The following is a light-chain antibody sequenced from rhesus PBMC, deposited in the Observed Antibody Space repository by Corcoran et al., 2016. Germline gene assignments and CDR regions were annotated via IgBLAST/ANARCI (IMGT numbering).Light chain of an antibody. CDR2: GAS. CDR1: QKVGSD. J-gene: IGKJ1*01. Sequence: ETVVTQSPATLSLSPGERATLSCRASQKVGSDLAWLQQKQGQAPRPRIFGASSRATGVPARFSGSGSGTDFTLPLSSLEPEDAGVYFCQQSSHFWTFGPGTKVDI. CDR3: QQSSHFWT. V-gene: IGKV3-24*04.